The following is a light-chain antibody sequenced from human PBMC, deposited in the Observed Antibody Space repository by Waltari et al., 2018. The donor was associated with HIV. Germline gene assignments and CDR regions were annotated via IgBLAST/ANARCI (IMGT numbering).Light chain of an antibody. CDR1: SSDVGGFNY. Sequence: QSALTQPASMSGSPGQSLTISCTGSSSDVGGFNYVSWYQQHPGKAPRLMIYDVSTRPSGVSDRFSGSKSGDTASLTISGLQAEDEADYYCESYTSTSVWVFGGGTRLTVL. J-gene: IGLJ3*02. V-gene: IGLV2-14*03. CDR2: DVS. CDR3: ESYTSTSVWV.